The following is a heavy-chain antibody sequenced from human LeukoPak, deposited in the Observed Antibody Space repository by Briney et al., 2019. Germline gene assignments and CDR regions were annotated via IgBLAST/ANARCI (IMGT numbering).Heavy chain of an antibody. CDR3: ARDKVAVAGNYYYYGMGV. V-gene: IGHV4-59*01. D-gene: IGHD6-19*01. CDR1: GGSISSYY. CDR2: IYYSGST. Sequence: SSETLSLTCTVSGGSISSYYWSWIRQPPGKGLEWIGYIYYSGSTNYNPSLKSRVTISVDTSKKQFSLKLSSVTAADTAVYYCARDKVAVAGNYYYYGMGVWGQGTTVTVSS. J-gene: IGHJ6*02.